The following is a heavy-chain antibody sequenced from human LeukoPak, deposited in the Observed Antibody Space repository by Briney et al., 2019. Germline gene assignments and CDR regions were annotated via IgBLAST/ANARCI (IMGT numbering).Heavy chain of an antibody. J-gene: IGHJ4*02. D-gene: IGHD4-17*01. Sequence: ASVKVSCKASGGTFSSYAISWVRQAPGQGLEWMGGIIPIFGTANYAQKFQGRVTITADESTSTAYMELSSLRSEDTAVYYCAADYGDRRGPWYFDYWGQETLVTVSS. CDR1: GGTFSSYA. CDR2: IIPIFGTA. CDR3: AADYGDRRGPWYFDY. V-gene: IGHV1-69*13.